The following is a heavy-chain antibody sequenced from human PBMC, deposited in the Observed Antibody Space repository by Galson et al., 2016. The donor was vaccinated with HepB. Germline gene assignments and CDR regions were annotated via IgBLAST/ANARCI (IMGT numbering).Heavy chain of an antibody. Sequence: SLRLSCAASGFTFSNYGMHWVRQAPGKGLEWVAVIWYDGSNQYYADSVKGRFTISRDNSKNSLYLQMNSLKVEDTAFYYCAKDHGGWRQLMGRFEPWGQGTLVTVSS. J-gene: IGHJ5*02. CDR3: AKDHGGWRQLMGRFEP. D-gene: IGHD5-24*01. V-gene: IGHV3-33*06. CDR1: GFTFSNYG. CDR2: IWYDGSNQ.